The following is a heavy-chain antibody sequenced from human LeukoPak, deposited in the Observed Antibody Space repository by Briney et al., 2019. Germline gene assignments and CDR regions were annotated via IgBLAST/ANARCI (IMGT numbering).Heavy chain of an antibody. D-gene: IGHD4-17*01. J-gene: IGHJ4*02. CDR3: ARGSDYGDYGDY. CDR2: ISAYNGNT. Sequence: ASVKVSCKASGYTFTSYGISWVRQAPGQGLEWTGWISAYNGNTNYAQKLQGRVTMTTDTSTTTAYMELRSLRSDDTAVYFCARGSDYGDYGDYWGQGTLVTVSS. V-gene: IGHV1-18*01. CDR1: GYTFTSYG.